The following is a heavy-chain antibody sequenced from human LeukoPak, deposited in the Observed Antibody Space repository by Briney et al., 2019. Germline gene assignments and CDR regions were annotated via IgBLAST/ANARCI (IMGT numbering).Heavy chain of an antibody. D-gene: IGHD1-14*01. J-gene: IGHJ6*02. Sequence: GASVKVSCKASGYTFTSYGISWVRQAPGQGLEWMGWISAYNGNTNYAQKLQGRVTMTTDTSTSTAYMELRSLRSDDTAVYYCARDTAGSRNYYYYYGMDVWGQGTMVTVSS. V-gene: IGHV1-18*01. CDR1: GYTFTSYG. CDR2: ISAYNGNT. CDR3: ARDTAGSRNYYYYYGMDV.